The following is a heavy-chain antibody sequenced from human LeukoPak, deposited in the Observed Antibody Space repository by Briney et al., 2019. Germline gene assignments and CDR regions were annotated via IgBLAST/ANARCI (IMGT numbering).Heavy chain of an antibody. V-gene: IGHV4-34*01. Sequence: SETLSLTCAVYGGSLSGYYWSWIRQPPGKGLEWIGEINHSGTTNYNPSLKSRVTISVDTSKNQFPLKLSSVTAADTAVYYCARGLVLGPKGKWFGELLSYYFDYWGQGTLVTVSS. CDR1: GGSLSGYY. J-gene: IGHJ4*02. CDR2: INHSGTT. D-gene: IGHD3-10*01. CDR3: ARGLVLGPKGKWFGELLSYYFDY.